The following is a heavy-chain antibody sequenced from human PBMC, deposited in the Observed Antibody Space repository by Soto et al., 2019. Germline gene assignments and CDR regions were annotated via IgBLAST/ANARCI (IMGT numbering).Heavy chain of an antibody. D-gene: IGHD5-18*01. Sequence: GGWRRLCCGGSGCTVIKGLRNWVRKAPGKGLEWVGRIKSKTDGWTTDYAAPVKGRFTISRDDSKNTLYLEMNSLKSEDTAVYYCTTNTALEFYFDYWGQGT. CDR1: GCTVIKGL. V-gene: IGHV3-15*07. CDR2: IKSKTDGWTT. CDR3: TTNTALEFYFDY. J-gene: IGHJ4*02.